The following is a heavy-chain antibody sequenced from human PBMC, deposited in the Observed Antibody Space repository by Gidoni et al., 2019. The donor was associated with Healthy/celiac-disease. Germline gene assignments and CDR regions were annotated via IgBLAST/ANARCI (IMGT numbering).Heavy chain of an antibody. V-gene: IGHV3-53*04. CDR1: GFPVSSNY. D-gene: IGHD4-17*01. CDR2: IYSGGST. CDR3: ARGPSTVDNNYFDY. J-gene: IGHJ4*02. Sequence: EVQLVESGGGLVQPGGSLRLSCAASGFPVSSNYMSWVRQAPGQGLEWVLVIYSGGSTYYADSVKGRFTISRHNSKNTLYLQMNSLRAEDTAVYYCARGPSTVDNNYFDYWGQGTLVTVSS.